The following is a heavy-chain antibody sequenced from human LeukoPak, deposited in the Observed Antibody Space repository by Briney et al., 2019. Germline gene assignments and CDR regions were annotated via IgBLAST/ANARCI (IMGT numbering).Heavy chain of an antibody. CDR3: AKGPRVNRTPPDAFDI. D-gene: IGHD1-14*01. CDR2: ISGSGGST. CDR1: GFTFSSYA. V-gene: IGHV3-23*01. Sequence: GGSLRLSCAASGFTFSSYAMSWVRQAPGKGLEWVSAISGSGGSTYYADSVKGRFTISRDNSKNTLYLQMNSLRAEDTAVYYCAKGPRVNRTPPDAFDIWGQGTMVTVSS. J-gene: IGHJ3*02.